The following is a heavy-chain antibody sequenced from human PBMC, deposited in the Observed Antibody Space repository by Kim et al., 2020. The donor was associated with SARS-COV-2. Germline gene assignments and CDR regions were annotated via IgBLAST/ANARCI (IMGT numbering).Heavy chain of an antibody. CDR1: GFTFSSYA. V-gene: IGHV3-30*04. CDR2: ISYDGSNK. D-gene: IGHD3-10*01. J-gene: IGHJ2*01. Sequence: GGSLRLSCAASGFTFSSYAMHWVRQAPGKGLEWVAVISYDGSNKYYADSVKGRFTISRDNSKNTLYLQMNSLRAEDTAVYYCARGEITMVRGVMIANWYFDLWGRGTLVTVSS. CDR3: ARGEITMVRGVMIANWYFDL.